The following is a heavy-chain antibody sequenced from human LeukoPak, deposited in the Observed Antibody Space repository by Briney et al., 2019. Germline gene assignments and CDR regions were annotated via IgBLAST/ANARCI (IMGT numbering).Heavy chain of an antibody. Sequence: PGGSLRLSCAASGFTFSTCGMNWVRKAPGKGLEWGSFISGSGSSIYHADSVKGRFTISRDNSNNTLYLQMNSLRAEDTAVYYCAKDRYGDYSFDSWGQGALVTVSS. CDR3: AKDRYGDYSFDS. CDR2: ISGSGSSI. D-gene: IGHD4-17*01. J-gene: IGHJ4*02. CDR1: GFTFSTCG. V-gene: IGHV3-23*01.